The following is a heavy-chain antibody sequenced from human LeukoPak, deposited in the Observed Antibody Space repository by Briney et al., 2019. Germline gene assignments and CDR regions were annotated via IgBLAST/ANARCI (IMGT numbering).Heavy chain of an antibody. CDR1: GFTFSSYA. CDR3: ARGNSGNSPPYYYYYDMDV. J-gene: IGHJ6*02. V-gene: IGHV3-64*01. CDR2: ISSNGGSA. Sequence: GGSLRLSCAASGFTFSSYAMHWVRQAPGKGLEYVSAISSNGGSAYYANSVKDRFTVSRDNSKNTLYLQMGSLRAEDMAVYYCARGNSGNSPPYYYYYDMDVWGQGTTVTVSS. D-gene: IGHD1-26*01.